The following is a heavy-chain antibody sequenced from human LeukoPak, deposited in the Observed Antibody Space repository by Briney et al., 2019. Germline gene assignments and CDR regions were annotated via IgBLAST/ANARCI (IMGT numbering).Heavy chain of an antibody. D-gene: IGHD1-1*01. J-gene: IGHJ4*02. Sequence: GESLRLSCAASGFTFSGSWMSWVRQAPGKGLEWVANIKEDGSEKYYVDSVRGRFSISRDNAKNSLYLQMNSLGAEDTAVYYCVRDGRPLDYWGQGTLVTVSS. CDR1: GFTFSGSW. V-gene: IGHV3-7*01. CDR2: IKEDGSEK. CDR3: VRDGRPLDY.